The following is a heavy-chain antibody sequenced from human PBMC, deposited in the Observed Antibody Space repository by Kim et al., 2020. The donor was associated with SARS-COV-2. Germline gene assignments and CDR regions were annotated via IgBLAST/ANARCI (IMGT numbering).Heavy chain of an antibody. CDR1: GFTFSDYY. Sequence: GGSLRLSCAASGFTFSDYYMSWIRQAPGEGLEWVSYISSSGSTIYYADSVKGRFTISRDNAKNSLYLQMNSLRAEDTAVYYCARAPRIMITFGGVIATKTPYYFDHWGQGTLVTVSS. J-gene: IGHJ4*02. CDR3: ARAPRIMITFGGVIATKTPYYFDH. D-gene: IGHD3-16*02. V-gene: IGHV3-11*01. CDR2: ISSSGSTI.